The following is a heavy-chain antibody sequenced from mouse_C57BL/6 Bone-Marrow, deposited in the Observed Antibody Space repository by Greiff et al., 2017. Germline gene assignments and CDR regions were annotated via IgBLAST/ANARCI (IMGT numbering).Heavy chain of an antibody. Sequence: VQLQQSGAELVKPGASVTLSCTDSGFNIKDYYMHWVKQRTEQGLEWIGRIDPEDGENKYAPKFQGKATITADTSSNTDYLTLSSLRSEDTAVYYCAFTLDYWGQGTTLTVSS. V-gene: IGHV14-2*01. CDR3: AFTLDY. J-gene: IGHJ2*01. CDR1: GFNIKDYY. CDR2: IDPEDGEN.